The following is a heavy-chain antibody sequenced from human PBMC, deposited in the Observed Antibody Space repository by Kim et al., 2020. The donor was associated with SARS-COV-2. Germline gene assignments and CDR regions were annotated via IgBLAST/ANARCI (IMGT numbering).Heavy chain of an antibody. Sequence: ASVKVSCKASGYTFTSYAMHWVRQAPGQRLEWMGWINAGNGNTKYSQKFQGRVTITRDTSASTAYMELSSLRSEDTAVYYCARDWRGDYYGSGSYFNWFDPWGQGTLVTVSS. CDR3: ARDWRGDYYGSGSYFNWFDP. J-gene: IGHJ5*02. D-gene: IGHD3-10*01. CDR2: INAGNGNT. V-gene: IGHV1-3*01. CDR1: GYTFTSYA.